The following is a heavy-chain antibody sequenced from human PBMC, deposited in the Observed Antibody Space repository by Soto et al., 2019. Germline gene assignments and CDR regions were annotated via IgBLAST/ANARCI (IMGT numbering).Heavy chain of an antibody. CDR1: GGTFSSYA. Sequence: GASVNVSCKASGGTFSSYAISWVRQAPGQGLEWMGGIIPIFGTANYAQKFQGRVTITADESTSTAYMELSSLRSEDTAVYYCARGVGIAAAQDNYWGQGTLVTVSS. D-gene: IGHD6-13*01. V-gene: IGHV1-69*13. CDR2: IIPIFGTA. J-gene: IGHJ4*02. CDR3: ARGVGIAAAQDNY.